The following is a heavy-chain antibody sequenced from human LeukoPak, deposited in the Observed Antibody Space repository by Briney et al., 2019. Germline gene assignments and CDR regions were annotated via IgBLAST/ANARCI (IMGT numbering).Heavy chain of an antibody. D-gene: IGHD3-16*02. J-gene: IGHJ4*02. CDR3: ARGYTSPWD. CDR2: ISYSGST. V-gene: IGHV4-59*01. CDR1: GGSISSYY. Sequence: SETLSLTCTVSGGSISSYYWSWIRQPPGKGLEWIGYISYSGSTNYNPSLMSRVTISVDTSKNQFSLKLSSVTAADTAVYYCARGYTSPWDWGQGTLVTVSS.